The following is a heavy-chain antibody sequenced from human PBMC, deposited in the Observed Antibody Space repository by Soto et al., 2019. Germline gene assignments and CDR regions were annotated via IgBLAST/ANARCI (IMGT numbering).Heavy chain of an antibody. V-gene: IGHV3-15*07. CDR2: VKTKADGGTT. Sequence: EVQLVESGGGLVKPGGSLRLSCAASGFNFSDAWMNWVRQASGRGLEWVGHVKTKADGGTTEYAASVKGRFIVSRDDSRNTLYLQMNSLKSDDTAMYYCTTLGPSWGKGTLVVVSS. CDR3: TTLGPS. J-gene: IGHJ4*02. CDR1: GFNFSDAW.